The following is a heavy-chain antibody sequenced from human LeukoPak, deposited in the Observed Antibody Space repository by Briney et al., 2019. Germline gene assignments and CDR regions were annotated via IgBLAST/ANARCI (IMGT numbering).Heavy chain of an antibody. CDR3: ARGHSHCSSTSCYVYYYYYYYMDV. J-gene: IGHJ6*03. CDR2: IYTSGST. Sequence: PSETLSLTCTVSGGSISSGSYRWSWIRQPAGKGLEWIGRIYTSGSTNYNPSLKSRVTISVDTSKNQFSLKLSSVTAADTAVYYCARGHSHCSSTSCYVYYYYYYYMDVWGKGTTVTVSS. CDR1: GGSISSGSYR. V-gene: IGHV4-61*02. D-gene: IGHD2-2*01.